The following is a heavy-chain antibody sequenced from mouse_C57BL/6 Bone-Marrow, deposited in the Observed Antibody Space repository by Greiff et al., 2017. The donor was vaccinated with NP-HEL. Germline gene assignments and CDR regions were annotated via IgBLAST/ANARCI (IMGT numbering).Heavy chain of an antibody. CDR1: GFTFSDYG. Sequence: EVQRVESGGGLVKPGGSLKLSCAASGFTFSDYGMHWVRQAPETGLEWVAYISSGSSTIYYADTVKGRFTISRDNAKNTLFLQMTSLRSEDTAMYYCAKDSTGYFDYWGQGTTLTVSS. CDR3: AKDSTGYFDY. V-gene: IGHV5-17*01. D-gene: IGHD4-1*02. J-gene: IGHJ2*01. CDR2: ISSGSSTI.